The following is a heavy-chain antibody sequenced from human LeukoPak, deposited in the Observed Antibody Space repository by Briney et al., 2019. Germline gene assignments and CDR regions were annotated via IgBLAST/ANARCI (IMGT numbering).Heavy chain of an antibody. CDR1: GGSISSGGYS. CDR2: IYYSGST. D-gene: IGHD2-8*01. V-gene: IGHV4-30-4*07. J-gene: IGHJ5*02. CDR3: AVLVVSSWFDP. Sequence: SETLSLTCAVSGGSISSGGYSWSWIRQPPGKGLEWIGYIYYSGSTYYNPSLKSRVTISVDTSKNQFSLKLSSVTAADTAVYYCAVLVVSSWFDPWGQGTLVTVSS.